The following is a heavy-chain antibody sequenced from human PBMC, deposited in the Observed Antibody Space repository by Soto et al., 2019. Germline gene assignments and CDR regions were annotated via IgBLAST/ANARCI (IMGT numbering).Heavy chain of an antibody. CDR3: ARPGDRVVIMRYGYYYGMDV. Sequence: QVQLVQSGAEVKKPGSSVKVSCKASGGTFSSYAISWVRQAPGQGLEWMGGIIPIFGTANYAQKFQGRVTITADEYTSTAYMELSSLRSEDTAVYYCARPGDRVVIMRYGYYYGMDVWGQGTTVTVSS. V-gene: IGHV1-69*12. CDR2: IIPIFGTA. CDR1: GGTFSSYA. J-gene: IGHJ6*02. D-gene: IGHD3-3*01.